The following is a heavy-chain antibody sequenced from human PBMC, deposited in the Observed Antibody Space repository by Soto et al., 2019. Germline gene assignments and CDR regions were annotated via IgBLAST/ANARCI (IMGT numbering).Heavy chain of an antibody. Sequence: GESLKISCRTSGYRFTSYWIAWVRQMPGKGLEWMGIIFPSDSDTRYSPSFEGQVTISADRSTSTVFLQWASLKASDTAVYFCARKDKSGYFNWFDPWGQGTLVTVSS. CDR3: ARKDKSGYFNWFDP. J-gene: IGHJ5*02. D-gene: IGHD3-22*01. CDR1: GYRFTSYW. V-gene: IGHV5-51*01. CDR2: IFPSDSDT.